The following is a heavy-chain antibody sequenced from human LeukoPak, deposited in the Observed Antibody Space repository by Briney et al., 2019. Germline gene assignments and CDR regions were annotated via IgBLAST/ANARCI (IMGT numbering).Heavy chain of an antibody. V-gene: IGHV3-15*01. CDR3: ARCAYYDSSGYPIEDAFDI. Sequence: GGSLRLSCAASGFTFSNAWMSWVRQAPGKGLEWVGRIKSKTDGGTTDYAAPVKGRFTISRDNAENSMYLQMNSLRAEDTAVYYCARCAYYDSSGYPIEDAFDIWGQGTMVTVSS. CDR1: GFTFSNAW. J-gene: IGHJ3*02. D-gene: IGHD3-22*01. CDR2: IKSKTDGGTT.